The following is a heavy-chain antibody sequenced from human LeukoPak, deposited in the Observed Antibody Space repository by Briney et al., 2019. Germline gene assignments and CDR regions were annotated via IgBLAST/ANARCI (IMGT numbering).Heavy chain of an antibody. D-gene: IGHD3-10*01. CDR2: IYHSGST. CDR1: GYSISSGYY. V-gene: IGHV4-38-2*02. Sequence: SETLSLTCTVSGYSISSGYYWGWIRQPPGKGLEWIGSIYHSGSTYYNPSLKSRVTISVDTSKNQFSLKLSSVTAADTAVYYCGAYYYGSGSYSDYYDSSGSDYWGQGTLVTVSS. CDR3: GAYYYGSGSYSDYYDSSGSDY. J-gene: IGHJ4*02.